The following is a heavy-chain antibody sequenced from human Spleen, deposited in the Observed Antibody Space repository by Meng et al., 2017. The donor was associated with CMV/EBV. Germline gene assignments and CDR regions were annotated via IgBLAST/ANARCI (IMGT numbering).Heavy chain of an antibody. CDR1: GGSISSGDYY. J-gene: IGHJ2*01. V-gene: IGHV4-30-4*08. Sequence: QGPLQESGPGRVKPSQTLSLTCTVSGGSISSGDYYWSWSRQPPGKGLEWIGYIYYSGSTYYNPSLKSRVTISGDTSKNQFSLKLSSVTAADTAVYYCARGQKGYFDLWGRGALVTVSS. CDR3: ARGQKGYFDL. CDR2: IYYSGST.